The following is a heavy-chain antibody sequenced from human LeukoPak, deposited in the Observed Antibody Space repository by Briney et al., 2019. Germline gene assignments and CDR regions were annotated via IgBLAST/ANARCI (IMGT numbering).Heavy chain of an antibody. CDR1: GYTFTGYY. Sequence: ASVKVSCKASGYTFTGYYMHWVRQAPGQGLEWMGWINPNSGGTNYAQKFQGRVTMTRDTSISTAYMELSRPRSDDTAVYYCARAGYSSGWSDYWGQGTLVTVSS. J-gene: IGHJ4*02. CDR3: ARAGYSSGWSDY. D-gene: IGHD6-19*01. V-gene: IGHV1-2*02. CDR2: INPNSGGT.